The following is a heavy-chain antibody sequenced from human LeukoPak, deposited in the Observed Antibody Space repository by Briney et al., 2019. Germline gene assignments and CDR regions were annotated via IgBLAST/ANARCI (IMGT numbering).Heavy chain of an antibody. V-gene: IGHV3-48*04. CDR3: ARDLANCDGDCSDWYFDL. Sequence: GGSLRLSCAASGFTFSSYNMNWVRKAPGKGLEWVSYITSSSNTIYYADSVKGRFTISRDDAKNSLYLQMNSLRAEDTAVYYCARDLANCDGDCSDWYFDLWGRGTLVTVSS. D-gene: IGHD2-21*02. CDR1: GFTFSSYN. J-gene: IGHJ2*01. CDR2: ITSSSNTI.